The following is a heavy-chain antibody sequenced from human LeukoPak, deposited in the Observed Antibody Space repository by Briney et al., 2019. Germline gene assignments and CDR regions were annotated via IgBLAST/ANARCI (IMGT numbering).Heavy chain of an antibody. CDR3: AELGITMIGGV. J-gene: IGHJ6*04. V-gene: IGHV3-48*03. Sequence: GGSLRLSCAASGFTFSSYEMNWVRQAPGKVLEWVSYISSSGSTIYYADSVKGRFTISRDNAKNSLYLQMNSLRAEDTAVYYCAELGITMIGGVWGKGTAVTISS. D-gene: IGHD3-10*02. CDR1: GFTFSSYE. CDR2: ISSSGSTI.